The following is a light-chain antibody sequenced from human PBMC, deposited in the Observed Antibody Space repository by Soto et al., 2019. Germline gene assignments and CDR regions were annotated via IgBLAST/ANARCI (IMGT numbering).Light chain of an antibody. J-gene: IGKJ4*01. V-gene: IGKV1-39*01. CDR1: QSISNY. CDR3: QQSYSHSLT. CDR2: AAS. Sequence: DIQMTQSPSSLSASVGDRVTITCRASQSISNYLNWYQQKPGKAPKLLIYAASSLHSGVPSRFSGSGSGTDFTLSISSVQPEDFATYFCQQSYSHSLTFGGGTKVEI.